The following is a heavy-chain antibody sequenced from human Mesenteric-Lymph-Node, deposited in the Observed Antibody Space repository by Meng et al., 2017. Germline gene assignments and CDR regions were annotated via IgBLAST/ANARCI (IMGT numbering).Heavy chain of an antibody. Sequence: QMPLVQSGSAVKKPRASVKMSCNASGYTFTSFGINWVRQGPGQGLEWMGWINTKTGNPTYAKGLSGRFVFSSDTSVTTAYLQISSLKAEDTAVYYCAREPRNYSRQLSPVDWGQGTLVTVSS. CDR2: INTKTGNP. D-gene: IGHD1-14*01. V-gene: IGHV7-4-1*02. CDR1: GYTFTSFG. CDR3: AREPRNYSRQLSPVD. J-gene: IGHJ4*02.